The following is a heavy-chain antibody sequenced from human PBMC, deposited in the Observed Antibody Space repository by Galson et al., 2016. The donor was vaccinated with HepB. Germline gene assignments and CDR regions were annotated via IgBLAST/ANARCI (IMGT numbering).Heavy chain of an antibody. J-gene: IGHJ4*02. CDR3: AKNDILTGYSAFDY. Sequence: HWVRQAPGKGLEWVAVISYDGSKKYYADSAKGRFTISRDNSKNTLYLQMNSLRAEDTAVYYCAKNDILTGYSAFDYWGQGTLVTVSS. D-gene: IGHD3-9*01. V-gene: IGHV3-30*18. CDR2: ISYDGSKK.